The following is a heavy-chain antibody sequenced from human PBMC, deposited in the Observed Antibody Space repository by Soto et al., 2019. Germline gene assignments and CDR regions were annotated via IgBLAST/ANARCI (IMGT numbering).Heavy chain of an antibody. CDR1: GYTFTSYG. CDR2: ISAYNGNT. D-gene: IGHD2-21*01. J-gene: IGHJ6*02. CDR3: AIADICCCPRVVCYYYYYGMDV. Sequence: ASVKVSCKASGYTFTSYGISWVRQAPGQGLEWMGWISAYNGNTNYAQKLQGRVTMTTDTSTSTAYMELRSLRSDDTAVYYCAIADICCCPRVVCYYYYYGMDVWGQGTTVTVSS. V-gene: IGHV1-18*01.